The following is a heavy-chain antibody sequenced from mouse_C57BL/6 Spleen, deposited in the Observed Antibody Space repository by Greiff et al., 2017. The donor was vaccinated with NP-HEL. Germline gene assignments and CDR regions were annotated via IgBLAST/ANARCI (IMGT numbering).Heavy chain of an antibody. Sequence: QVQLQQPGAELVKPGASVKLSCKASGYTFTSYWMQWVKQRPGQGLEWIGEIDPSDSYTNYNQKFKGKATLTVDTSSSTAYMELRSLTSEDSAVDYCTRGGNYYGNYEDLYFDVWGTGTTVTVSS. V-gene: IGHV1-50*01. CDR2: IDPSDSYT. J-gene: IGHJ1*03. CDR1: GYTFTSYW. D-gene: IGHD2-1*01. CDR3: TRGGNYYGNYEDLYFDV.